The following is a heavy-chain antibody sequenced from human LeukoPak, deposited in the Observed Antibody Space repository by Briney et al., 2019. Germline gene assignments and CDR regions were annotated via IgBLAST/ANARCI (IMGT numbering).Heavy chain of an antibody. CDR1: GFTFSSYA. Sequence: GGSLRLSCAASGFTFSSYAMSWVRQAPGKGLEWVSAISGSGGSTYYADSVKGRFTISRDNPKNTLYLQTNSLRAEDTAVYYCAKEARAAGEENYYYYYGMDVWGQGTTVTVSS. CDR3: AKEARAAGEENYYYYYGMDV. D-gene: IGHD6-13*01. CDR2: ISGSGGST. J-gene: IGHJ6*02. V-gene: IGHV3-23*01.